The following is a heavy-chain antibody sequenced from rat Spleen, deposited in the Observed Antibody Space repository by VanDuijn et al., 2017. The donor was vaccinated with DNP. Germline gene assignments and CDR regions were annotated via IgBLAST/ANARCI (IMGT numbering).Heavy chain of an antibody. V-gene: IGHV5-25*01. CDR1: GFSFSNHD. D-gene: IGHD1-2*01. CDR2: ISPGGGGT. CDR3: AREEQLSLYYAMDA. J-gene: IGHJ4*01. Sequence: EVQLVESGGGLVQPGRSLKLSCAASGFSFSNHDMAWVRQAPTKGLEWVASISPGGGGTYYRDSVKGRFIVSRDNAKSSLYLQMDSLRSDDTATYYCAREEQLSLYYAMDAWGQGTSVTVSS.